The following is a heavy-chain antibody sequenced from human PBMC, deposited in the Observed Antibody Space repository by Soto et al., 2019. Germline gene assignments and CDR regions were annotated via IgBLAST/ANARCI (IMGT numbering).Heavy chain of an antibody. V-gene: IGHV6-1*01. CDR1: GDSVSSNSPA. CDR2: TYYRSKWYN. J-gene: IGHJ3*02. Sequence: SQTLSLTCAISGDSVSSNSPAWNWIRQSPSRGLEWLGRTYYRSKWYNDFAVVVKSRLTITPDTSKNQFSLQLNSVTPEDTAVYYCARAIGPILFDIWGQGTMVAVSS. CDR3: ARAIGPILFDI.